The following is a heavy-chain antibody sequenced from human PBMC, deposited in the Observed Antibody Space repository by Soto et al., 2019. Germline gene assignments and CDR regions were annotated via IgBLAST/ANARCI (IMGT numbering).Heavy chain of an antibody. CDR2: ISDDRSSK. CDR3: AKDQSSGLYPLYGMDV. D-gene: IGHD6-19*01. V-gene: IGHV3-30*18. J-gene: IGHJ6*01. CDR1: GFTFSSYS. Sequence: GGSLILSCAHSGFTFSSYSMHWVRQAPGKGLAWVAVISDDRSSKYYADSAKGRFTISRDNSKNTLYLQMNSLRAEDTALYYCAKDQSSGLYPLYGMDVWGQGTTVTVSS.